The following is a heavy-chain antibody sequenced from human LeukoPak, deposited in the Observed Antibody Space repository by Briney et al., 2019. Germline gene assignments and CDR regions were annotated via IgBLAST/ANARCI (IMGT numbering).Heavy chain of an antibody. CDR2: ISSSGSTI. CDR1: GFTFSDYN. V-gene: IGHV3-11*01. D-gene: IGHD3-9*01. CDR3: ARSQFPYDIDPNWFDP. J-gene: IGHJ5*02. Sequence: GGSLRLSCAASGFTFSDYNMSWIRQAPGKGLEWVSYISSSGSTIYYADSVKGRFTISRDNAKNSLYLQMNSLRAEDTAVYYCARSQFPYDIDPNWFDPWGQGTLVTVSS.